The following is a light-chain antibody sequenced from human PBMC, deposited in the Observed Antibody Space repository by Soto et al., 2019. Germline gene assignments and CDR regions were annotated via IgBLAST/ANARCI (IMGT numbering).Light chain of an antibody. Sequence: QSALTQPASVSGSPGQSITISCTGTSSDFGGYNYVSWYQQHPGKAPKSMIYDVSNRPSGVSNRFSGPKSGNTASLTISGLQAEDEADYYCSSYTTSNTRQIVFGTGTKVTV. CDR2: DVS. J-gene: IGLJ1*01. V-gene: IGLV2-14*01. CDR3: SSYTTSNTRQIV. CDR1: SSDFGGYNY.